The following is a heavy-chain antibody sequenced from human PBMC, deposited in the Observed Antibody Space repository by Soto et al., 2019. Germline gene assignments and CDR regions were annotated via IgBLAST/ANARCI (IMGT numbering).Heavy chain of an antibody. D-gene: IGHD6-19*01. CDR2: ISSSSSYI. CDR1: GFTFSSYS. CDR3: ARVGYSSGWLPDY. Sequence: VQLVESGGGLVKPGGSLRLSCAASGFTFSSYSMKWVRQAPGKGLEWVSLISSSSSYIYYADSVKGRFTISRDNAKNSLYLQMNSLRAEDTAVYYCARVGYSSGWLPDYWGQGTLVTVSS. V-gene: IGHV3-21*01. J-gene: IGHJ4*02.